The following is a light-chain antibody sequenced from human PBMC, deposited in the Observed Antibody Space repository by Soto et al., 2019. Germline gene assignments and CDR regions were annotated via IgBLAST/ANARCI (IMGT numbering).Light chain of an antibody. V-gene: IGKV1-5*01. Sequence: DIQMTQSPSTLSASVGDRVTITCRASQSISSWLAWYQQKPGKAPKLLIYDASSLESGVPSRFSGSGSGTEFTLTISSLQPDDFATYYCQQAMYTFGQGTKVDIK. J-gene: IGKJ2*01. CDR1: QSISSW. CDR2: DAS. CDR3: QQAMYT.